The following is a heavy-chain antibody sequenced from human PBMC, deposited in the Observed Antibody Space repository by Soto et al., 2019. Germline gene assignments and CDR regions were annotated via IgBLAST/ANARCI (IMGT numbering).Heavy chain of an antibody. Sequence: QVQLQESGPGLVKPSETLSLTCTVSGGSISSYYWSWIRQPPGKGPEWIGYIYYSGSTNYNPSLKSRVTISVDTSKNQFSLKLSSVTAADTAVYYCARHSSGWSGVDYWGQGTLVTVSS. CDR2: IYYSGST. CDR1: GGSISSYY. V-gene: IGHV4-59*08. CDR3: ARHSSGWSGVDY. D-gene: IGHD6-19*01. J-gene: IGHJ4*02.